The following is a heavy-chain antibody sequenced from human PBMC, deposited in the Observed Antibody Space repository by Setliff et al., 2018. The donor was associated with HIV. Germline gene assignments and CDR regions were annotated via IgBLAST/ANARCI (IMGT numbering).Heavy chain of an antibody. CDR3: ARHDGTYCGGDCYLLGYFDL. D-gene: IGHD2-21*02. CDR1: GGSITSGSDY. CDR2: IYTNGST. V-gene: IGHV4-39*01. J-gene: IGHJ2*01. Sequence: SETLSLTCTVSGGSITSGSDYWSWIRQPPGKGLEWIGIIYTNGSTYYNPSLKSRVTISIDTSKNQFSLKLTSVTAADTAVYYCARHDGTYCGGDCYLLGYFDLWGRGTLVTVSS.